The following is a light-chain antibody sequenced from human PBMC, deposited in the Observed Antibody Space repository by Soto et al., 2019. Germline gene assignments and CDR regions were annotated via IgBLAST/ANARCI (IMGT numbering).Light chain of an antibody. CDR1: QTIIRY. V-gene: IGKV1-39*01. Sequence: DIQMTQSPYSLSASVGDRVTITCRASQTIIRYLNWYQQKPGRAPNLLIYAASSLQSGVPSRFSGSGSGTEFTLTISSLQPEDFATYYCQRSYSTLFTFGPGTKVEIK. CDR3: QRSYSTLFT. J-gene: IGKJ3*01. CDR2: AAS.